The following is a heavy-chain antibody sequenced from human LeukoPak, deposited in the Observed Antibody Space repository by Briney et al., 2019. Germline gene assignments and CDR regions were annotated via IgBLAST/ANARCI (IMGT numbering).Heavy chain of an antibody. CDR2: INHSGST. V-gene: IGHV4-34*01. J-gene: IGHJ3*02. Sequence: PSETLSLTCAVYGGSFSGYYWSWIRQPPGKGLEWIGEINHSGSTNYNPSLKSRVTISVDTSKNQFSLKLSSVTAADTAVYYCARGLSTINAFDIWGQGTMVTVSS. CDR3: ARGLSTINAFDI. D-gene: IGHD5-24*01. CDR1: GGSFSGYY.